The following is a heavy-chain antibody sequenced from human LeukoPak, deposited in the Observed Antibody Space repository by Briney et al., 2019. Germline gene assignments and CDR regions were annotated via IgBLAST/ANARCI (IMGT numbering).Heavy chain of an antibody. CDR3: AKVGSSWYYYYYGMDV. CDR1: GFTFSSYA. J-gene: IGHJ6*02. Sequence: GGSLRLSCAASGFTFSSYAMSWVRQAPGKGLEWVSAISGSGGSTYYADSVKGRFTISRDNSKSTLYLQMNSLRAEDTAVYYCAKVGSSWYYYYYGMDVWGQGTTVTVSS. CDR2: ISGSGGST. V-gene: IGHV3-23*01. D-gene: IGHD6-13*01.